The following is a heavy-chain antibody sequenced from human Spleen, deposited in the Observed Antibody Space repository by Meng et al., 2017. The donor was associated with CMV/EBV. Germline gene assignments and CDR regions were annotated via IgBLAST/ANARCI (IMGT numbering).Heavy chain of an antibody. V-gene: IGHV1-46*01. D-gene: IGHD3-16*02. CDR1: GYTSPNCA. CDR2: INPSGGTT. CDR3: ARRMPLEIGYTSRYYHYYFGMDV. Sequence: ASVKVSCKASGYTSPNCAMHWVRQAPGQGLEWMGIINPSGGTTEYAQKFQGRVTMTRDTSTNTVYMDLSSLRSEDTAVYYCARRMPLEIGYTSRYYHYYFGMDVWGQGTTVTVSS. J-gene: IGHJ6*02.